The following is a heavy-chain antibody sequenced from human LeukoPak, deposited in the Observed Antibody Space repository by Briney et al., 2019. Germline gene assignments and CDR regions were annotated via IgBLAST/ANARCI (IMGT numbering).Heavy chain of an antibody. V-gene: IGHV4-30-4*08. J-gene: IGHJ4*02. D-gene: IGHD1-26*01. Sequence: SETLSLTCTVSGDSTSSGDYYWSWIRQPPGKGLEWTGYIYYSGSTYYNPSLKSRVSISVDTSKNQFSLKLSSVTAADTAVYYCAREGVVGATTPFDHWGQGTLVTVSS. CDR3: AREGVVGATTPFDH. CDR1: GDSTSSGDYY. CDR2: IYYSGST.